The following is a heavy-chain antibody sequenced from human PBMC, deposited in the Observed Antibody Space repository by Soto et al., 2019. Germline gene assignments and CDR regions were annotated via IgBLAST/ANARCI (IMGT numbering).Heavy chain of an antibody. D-gene: IGHD3-22*01. Sequence: VDSLKISFQCSGYSFTNYLIFFVLQMPGKGLEWMGIINPADSDTRYSPSFQGQVTVSVDKSISTAYLQRGSLKASDTAMYYCVRQDRNGYYSQWGQGTPVNV. V-gene: IGHV5-51*01. CDR2: INPADSDT. CDR1: GYSFTNYL. J-gene: IGHJ4*02. CDR3: VRQDRNGYYSQ.